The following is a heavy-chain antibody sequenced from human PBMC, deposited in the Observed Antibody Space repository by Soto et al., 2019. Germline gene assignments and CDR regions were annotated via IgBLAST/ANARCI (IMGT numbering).Heavy chain of an antibody. CDR1: GFTFSSYA. CDR2: ISGSTTYI. Sequence: EVQLVQSGGGLVKPGGSLRLSCAASGFTFSSYAMNWVRQAPGKGLQWVSSISGSTTYIYYTDSVKGRFTISRDNAKNSLYLQMHSLKVEDTAMYYCARGGDTSGSWPRYWGQGTLVTVSS. D-gene: IGHD3-22*01. J-gene: IGHJ4*02. CDR3: ARGGDTSGSWPRY. V-gene: IGHV3-21*01.